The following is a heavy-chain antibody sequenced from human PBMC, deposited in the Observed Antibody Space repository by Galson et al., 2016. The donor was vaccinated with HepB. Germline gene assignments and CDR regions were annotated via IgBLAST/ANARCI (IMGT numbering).Heavy chain of an antibody. D-gene: IGHD6-19*01. J-gene: IGHJ4*02. CDR1: GFSFSSYA. Sequence: SLRLSCAGSGFSFSSYALHWVRQTPGKGLEWVALISYDGSNKYYADSVKGRFTISRDNSKNTLYLHVNSLRPDDTAVYYCVRPGPVSSSGWTFWGQGALVTVSS. V-gene: IGHV3-30*04. CDR2: ISYDGSNK. CDR3: VRPGPVSSSGWTF.